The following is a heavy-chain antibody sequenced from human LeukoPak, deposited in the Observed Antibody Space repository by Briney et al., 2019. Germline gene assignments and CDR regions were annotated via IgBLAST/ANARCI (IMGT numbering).Heavy chain of an antibody. D-gene: IGHD6-13*01. CDR3: ARVIKGAYSSSWYSHGYYYMDV. J-gene: IGHJ6*03. Sequence: ASVKVSCKASGYTFTSYGISWVRQAPGQGLEWMGWISAYNGNTNYAQKLQGRVTMTTDTSTSTAYMELRSLRSDDTAVYYCARVIKGAYSSSWYSHGYYYMDVWGKGTTVTVSS. CDR1: GYTFTSYG. CDR2: ISAYNGNT. V-gene: IGHV1-18*01.